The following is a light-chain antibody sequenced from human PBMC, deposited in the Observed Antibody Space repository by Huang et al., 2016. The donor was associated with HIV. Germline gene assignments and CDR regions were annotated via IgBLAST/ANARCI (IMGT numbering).Light chain of an antibody. V-gene: IGKV4-1*01. CDR2: WSA. CDR1: QCLLYNLNSNNY. Sequence: DIVMTQSPDSLSISPGERATINCKSSQCLLYNLNSNNYLAWFQKRPGQPPTLLFHWSASRQSGIPKRFSASGSGTDFTLTIDNLQTEDVGIYYCQQYYRNPQTVGRGTAVEL. J-gene: IGKJ4*01. CDR3: QQYYRNPQT.